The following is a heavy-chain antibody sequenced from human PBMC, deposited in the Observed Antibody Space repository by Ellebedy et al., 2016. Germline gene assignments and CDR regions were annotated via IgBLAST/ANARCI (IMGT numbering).Heavy chain of an antibody. V-gene: IGHV3-48*01. Sequence: GESLKISCAASGFTFSSYSMNWVRQAPGKGLEWVSYISSSSSTIYYADSVKGRFTISRDNAKNSLYLQMNSLRAEDTALYYCAREVVVVVAATRIADHYYFDYWGQGTLVTVSS. CDR2: ISSSSSTI. J-gene: IGHJ4*02. CDR1: GFTFSSYS. D-gene: IGHD2-15*01. CDR3: AREVVVVVAATRIADHYYFDY.